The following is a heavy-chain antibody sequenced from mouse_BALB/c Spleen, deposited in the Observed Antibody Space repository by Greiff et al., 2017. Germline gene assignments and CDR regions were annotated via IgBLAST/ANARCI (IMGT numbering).Heavy chain of an antibody. CDR1: GFNIKDYY. CDR3: ARGGYDGLTGFAY. Sequence: VQLQQSGAELVRPGALVKLSCKASGFNIKDYYMHWVKQRPEQGLEWIGWIDPENGNTIYDPKFQGKASITADTSSNTAYLQLSSLTSEDTAVYYCARGGYDGLTGFAYWGQGTLVTVSA. CDR2: IDPENGNT. D-gene: IGHD2-3*01. V-gene: IGHV14-1*02. J-gene: IGHJ3*01.